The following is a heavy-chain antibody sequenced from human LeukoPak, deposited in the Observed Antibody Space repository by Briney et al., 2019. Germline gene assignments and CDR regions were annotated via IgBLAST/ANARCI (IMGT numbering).Heavy chain of an antibody. J-gene: IGHJ4*02. V-gene: IGHV3-30*02. CDR2: IRYDGSNK. D-gene: IGHD3-3*02. CDR1: GFTFSSYG. CDR3: AKDLLGLAAPPYY. Sequence: GGSLRLSCATSGFTFSSYGMHWVRQAPGKGLEWVAFIRYDGSNKYYADSVKGRFTISRDNSKNTLYLQMNSLRAEDTAVYYCAKDLLGLAAPPYYWGQGTLVTVSS.